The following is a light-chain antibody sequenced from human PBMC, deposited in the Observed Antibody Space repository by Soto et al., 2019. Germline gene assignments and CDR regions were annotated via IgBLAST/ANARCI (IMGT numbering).Light chain of an antibody. CDR2: DNH. Sequence: QSVLTQPSSVTAAPGQTVTISCSGSSTNIGNSYVSWYQQLPGTAPKLLIYDNHVRPSGITDRFSGSKSGTSATLGITGLQTGDEADYYCATWDFTLSGWVFGGGTKLTVL. CDR1: STNIGNSY. J-gene: IGLJ3*02. V-gene: IGLV1-51*01. CDR3: ATWDFTLSGWV.